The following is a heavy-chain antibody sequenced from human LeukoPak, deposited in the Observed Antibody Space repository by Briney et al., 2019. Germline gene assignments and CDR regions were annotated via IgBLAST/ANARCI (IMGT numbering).Heavy chain of an antibody. D-gene: IGHD3-3*01. V-gene: IGHV1-8*01. CDR1: GYTFTSYD. Sequence: GASVKVSCKASGYTFTSYDINWVRQATGQGLGWMGWMNPNSGNTGYAQKFQGRVTMTRNTSISTAYMELSSLRSEDTAVYYCARAVKERRITIFGVVNNYGMDVWGQGTTVTVSS. CDR2: MNPNSGNT. CDR3: ARAVKERRITIFGVVNNYGMDV. J-gene: IGHJ6*02.